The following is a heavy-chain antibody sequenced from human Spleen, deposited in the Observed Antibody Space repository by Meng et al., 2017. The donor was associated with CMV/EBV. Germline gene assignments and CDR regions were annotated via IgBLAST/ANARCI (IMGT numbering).Heavy chain of an antibody. CDR2: ISSSSSYI. CDR1: GFTFSSYS. J-gene: IGHJ4*02. Sequence: GGSLRLSCAASGFTFSSYSMNWVRQAPGKGLEWVSSISSSSSYIYYADSVKGRFTISRDNAKNSLYLQMNSLRAEDTVVYYCARTSIVGAPTLGGHDYWGQGTLVTVSS. CDR3: ARTSIVGAPTLGGHDY. D-gene: IGHD1-26*01. V-gene: IGHV3-21*01.